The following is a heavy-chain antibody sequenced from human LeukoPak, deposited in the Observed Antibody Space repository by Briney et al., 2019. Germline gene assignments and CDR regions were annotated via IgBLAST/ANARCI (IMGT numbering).Heavy chain of an antibody. V-gene: IGHV3-15*05. Sequence: PGGSLRLSCAASGFTFRNAWMNWVRQAPGKGLEWVGRITSRTDGGTTDYAAPVKGKFTFSRDDSKNTLYLQMNSLKTEDTAVYYCTTDPNFDYVWGTYRLDYWGQGTLVTVSS. J-gene: IGHJ4*02. CDR3: TTDPNFDYVWGTYRLDY. CDR1: GFTFRNAW. D-gene: IGHD3-16*02. CDR2: ITSRTDGGTT.